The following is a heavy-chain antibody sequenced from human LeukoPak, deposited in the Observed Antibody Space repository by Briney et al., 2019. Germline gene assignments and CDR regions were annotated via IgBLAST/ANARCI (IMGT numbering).Heavy chain of an antibody. J-gene: IGHJ5*02. V-gene: IGHV4-34*01. CDR1: GGSFSGYY. Sequence: SETLPLTCAVYGGSFSGYYWSWIRQPPGKGLEWIGEINHSGSTNYNPSLKSRVTISVDTSKNQFSLKLSSVTAADTAVYYCARTYADFWSGYYYWFDPWGQGTLVTVSS. D-gene: IGHD3-3*01. CDR2: INHSGST. CDR3: ARTYADFWSGYYYWFDP.